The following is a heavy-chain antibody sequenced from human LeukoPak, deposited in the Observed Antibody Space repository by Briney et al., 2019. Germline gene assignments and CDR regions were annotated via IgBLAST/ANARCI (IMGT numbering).Heavy chain of an antibody. Sequence: GGSLRLSCAASGVTVSTNYMSWVRHALGKGLEWVSYISPSDSTIYSADSVKGRFIISRDNAKNSLYLQMNSLRAEDTAVYSCARESSGWSYFDCWGQGILVTVSS. CDR2: ISPSDSTI. CDR1: GVTVSTNY. J-gene: IGHJ4*02. CDR3: ARESSGWSYFDC. D-gene: IGHD6-19*01. V-gene: IGHV3-48*03.